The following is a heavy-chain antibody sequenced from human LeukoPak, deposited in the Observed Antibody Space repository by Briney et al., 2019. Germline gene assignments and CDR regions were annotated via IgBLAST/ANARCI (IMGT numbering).Heavy chain of an antibody. CDR2: ISGSGGST. Sequence: GGSLRLSCAASGFTFSSYAMSWVRQAPGKGLEWVSAISGSGGSTYYADSVKGRFTISRDNSKNTLYLQMNSLRAEDTVVYYCAKVSYGDYVNDAFDIWGQGTMVTVSS. J-gene: IGHJ3*02. CDR3: AKVSYGDYVNDAFDI. CDR1: GFTFSSYA. D-gene: IGHD4-17*01. V-gene: IGHV3-23*01.